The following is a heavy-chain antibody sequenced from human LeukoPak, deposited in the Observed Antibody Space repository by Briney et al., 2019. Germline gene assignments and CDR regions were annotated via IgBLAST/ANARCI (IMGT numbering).Heavy chain of an antibody. V-gene: IGHV3-48*01. CDR3: ASIRYNWNFGY. CDR2: ISSSSSTI. D-gene: IGHD1-20*01. Sequence: GGSLRLSCAASGFTFSSYSMNWVRQAPGKGLEWVSYISSSSSTIYYADSVKGRFTISRDNAKNSLYLQMNSLRAEDTAVYYCASIRYNWNFGYWGQGTRVTVSS. CDR1: GFTFSSYS. J-gene: IGHJ4*02.